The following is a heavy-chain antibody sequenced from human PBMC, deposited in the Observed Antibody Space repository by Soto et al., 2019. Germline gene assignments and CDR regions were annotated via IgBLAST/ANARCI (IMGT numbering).Heavy chain of an antibody. CDR3: ARGDRFRCSGDRCFSDGLFLS. CDR1: GFTFGIYS. J-gene: IGHJ5*02. V-gene: IGHV3-48*02. D-gene: IGHD2-15*01. Sequence: EVQLVESGGGLVQRGGSLRLSCAASGFTFGIYSMNWVRQAPGKGLEWISYINGSSSTMYYADSVKGRFIISRDNADNSTYLPMNSLRDADTAVYYCARGDRFRCSGDRCFSDGLFLSWGQGTLVTVSS. CDR2: INGSSSTM.